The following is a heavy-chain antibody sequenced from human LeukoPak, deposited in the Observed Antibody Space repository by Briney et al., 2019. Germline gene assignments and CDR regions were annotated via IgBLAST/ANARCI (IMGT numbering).Heavy chain of an antibody. J-gene: IGHJ3*02. CDR3: AKEYDILTGYYAFDI. D-gene: IGHD3-9*01. V-gene: IGHV3-30*02. CDR2: LRYDGSNK. Sequence: GGSQRLSCAASGFTFSSYGMHWIRQAPGKGLEWVAFLRYDGSNKYYADSVKGRFTISRDNSKNTLYLQMNSLRAEDTAVYYCAKEYDILTGYYAFDIWGQGTMVTVSS. CDR1: GFTFSSYG.